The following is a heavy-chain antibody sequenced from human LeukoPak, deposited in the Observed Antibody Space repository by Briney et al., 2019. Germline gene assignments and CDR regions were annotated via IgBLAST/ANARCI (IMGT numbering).Heavy chain of an antibody. D-gene: IGHD4-17*01. CDR1: GFTVSSNY. J-gene: IGHJ3*02. Sequence: GGSLRLSCAASGFTVSSNYMSWVRQAPGKGLEWVSVIYSGGSTYYADSVKGRFTISRDNAKNSLYLQMNSLRAEDTAVYYCAREGMTTVTTHAFDIWGQGTMVTVSS. V-gene: IGHV3-53*01. CDR3: AREGMTTVTTHAFDI. CDR2: IYSGGST.